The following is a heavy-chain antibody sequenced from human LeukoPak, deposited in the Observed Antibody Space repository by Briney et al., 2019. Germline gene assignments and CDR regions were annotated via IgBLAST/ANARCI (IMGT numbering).Heavy chain of an antibody. CDR1: GYSITSAYY. D-gene: IGHD3-10*01. V-gene: IGHV4-38-2*02. CDR2: FFLKGST. J-gene: IGHJ4*02. Sequence: PSETLSLTCTVSGYSITSAYYWGWIRQPPGKGLEWIGSFFLKGSTYYNPSLKSRATISVDMSRKHFFLDLSSVTAADAAVYYCARAVHYSGTSDQYTGGWYYFDFWGQGTLVTVSS. CDR3: ARAVHYSGTSDQYTGGWYYFDF.